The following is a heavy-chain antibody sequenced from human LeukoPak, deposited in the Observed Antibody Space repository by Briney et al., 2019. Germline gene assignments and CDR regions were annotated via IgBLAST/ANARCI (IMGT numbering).Heavy chain of an antibody. CDR2: ISYDGSNK. CDR1: GFTFNRCW. Sequence: PGGSLRLSCVVSGFTFNRCWMNWVRQAPGKGLEWVAVISYDGSNKYYADSVKGRFTISRDISTDTLWPQMDSLRTEDTAAYYCAKGPLRGTAAAIDYWGQGTLVTVSS. V-gene: IGHV3-30*18. J-gene: IGHJ4*02. D-gene: IGHD2-2*01. CDR3: AKGPLRGTAAAIDY.